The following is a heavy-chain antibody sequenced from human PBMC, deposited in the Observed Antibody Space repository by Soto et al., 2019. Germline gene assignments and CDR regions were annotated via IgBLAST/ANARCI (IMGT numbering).Heavy chain of an antibody. V-gene: IGHV3-23*01. CDR3: AKETYYYYGMDV. CDR1: GFTFSSST. J-gene: IGHJ6*02. CDR2: IIDSGGYT. Sequence: GXLRLSCAASGFTFSSSTMSWVRQAPGKGLEWVSAIIDSGGYTYYADSVKGRFTISRDNSKNTLYLQMNSLRAEDTALYYCAKETYYYYGMDVWGQGTTVTVS.